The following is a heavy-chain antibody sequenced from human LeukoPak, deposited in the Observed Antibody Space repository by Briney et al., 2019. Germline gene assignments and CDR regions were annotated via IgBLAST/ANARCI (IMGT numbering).Heavy chain of an antibody. Sequence: SETLSLTCTVSGGSISSYYWSWIRQPPGKGLEWIGYIYYSGSTNYNPSLKSRVTISVDTSKNQFSLKLSSVTAADTAVYYCARHSGDGSGSYYPFDYWAREPWSPSPQ. CDR3: ARHSGDGSGSYYPFDY. V-gene: IGHV4-59*08. CDR2: IYYSGST. D-gene: IGHD3-10*01. CDR1: GGSISSYY. J-gene: IGHJ4*02.